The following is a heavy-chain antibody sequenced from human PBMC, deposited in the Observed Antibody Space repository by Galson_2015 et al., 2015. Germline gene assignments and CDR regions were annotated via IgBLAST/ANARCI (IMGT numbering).Heavy chain of an antibody. CDR3: TTTLYDWNDNNY. D-gene: IGHD1-20*01. CDR2: IKSKRDGGVI. CDR1: GFTFSDAW. J-gene: IGHJ4*02. V-gene: IGHV3-15*01. Sequence: SLRLSCAASGFTFSDAWMNWVRQAPGKGLEWVGRIKSKRDGGVIDYAAPVKGRFTISRDDSKSTLYLQMDSLKTEDTAVYYCTTTLYDWNDNNYWGQGTLVTVSS.